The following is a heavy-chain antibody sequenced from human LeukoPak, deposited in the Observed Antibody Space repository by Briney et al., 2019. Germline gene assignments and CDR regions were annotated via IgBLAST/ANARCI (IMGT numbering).Heavy chain of an antibody. J-gene: IGHJ4*02. CDR3: ASQTGEFGSGYLFDY. Sequence: GASVKVSCKASGYTYTSYGISWVRQATGQGLEWMGWISAYNGNTNYAQKLQGRVTMTTDTSTSTAYMELRSLRSDDTAVYYCASQTGEFGSGYLFDYWGQGTLVTVSS. D-gene: IGHD3-10*01. V-gene: IGHV1-18*01. CDR2: ISAYNGNT. CDR1: GYTYTSYG.